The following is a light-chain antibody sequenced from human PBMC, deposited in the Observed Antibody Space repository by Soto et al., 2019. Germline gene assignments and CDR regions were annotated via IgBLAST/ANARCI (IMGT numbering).Light chain of an antibody. Sequence: QSVLTQPASVSGSPGQSMTISCTGTSSDIGGYNYVSWYQQHPGKAPKLMIYEVTNRPSGISNRFSGSKSGNTASLTISGLQAEDEADYYCSSYTPTNTYVFGTGTKVTVL. J-gene: IGLJ1*01. V-gene: IGLV2-14*01. CDR2: EVT. CDR1: SSDIGGYNY. CDR3: SSYTPTNTYV.